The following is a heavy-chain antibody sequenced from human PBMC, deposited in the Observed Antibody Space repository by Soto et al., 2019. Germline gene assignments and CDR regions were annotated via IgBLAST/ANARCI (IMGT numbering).Heavy chain of an antibody. Sequence: SETLSLTCSVSGGSINSYYWGWIRQPPGKGLEWIGYISYTGSTDYSPSFMSRVTISVDTSKNQFFLKVRSVTAADTAIFFCARHYPIGNNWNYFDYWGRGTLVTVSS. J-gene: IGHJ4*02. CDR2: ISYTGST. CDR3: ARHYPIGNNWNYFDY. V-gene: IGHV4-59*08. D-gene: IGHD1-1*01. CDR1: GGSINSYY.